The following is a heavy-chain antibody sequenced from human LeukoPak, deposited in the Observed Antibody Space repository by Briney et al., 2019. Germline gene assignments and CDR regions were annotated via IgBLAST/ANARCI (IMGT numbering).Heavy chain of an antibody. V-gene: IGHV3-23*01. J-gene: IGHJ4*02. CDR3: AKAESHILRYFG. CDR2: ISGSGGST. CDR1: AFTFSSYA. D-gene: IGHD3-9*01. Sequence: GSLRLTCAASAFTFSSYAMSWVRQAPGKGLQWVSAISGSGGSTYYADSVKSRFTTGRDNSKNTLYLQMNSRRAEDTAVYYCAKAESHILRYFGWGQGTLVTVSS.